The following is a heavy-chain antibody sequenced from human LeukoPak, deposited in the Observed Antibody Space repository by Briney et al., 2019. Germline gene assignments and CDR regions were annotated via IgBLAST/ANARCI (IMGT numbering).Heavy chain of an antibody. CDR1: GFTVSSNY. V-gene: IGHV3-53*01. CDR2: IYSGGST. D-gene: IGHD6-6*01. CDR3: AREEGGQYSSSLYMDV. Sequence: GGSLRLSCAASGFTVSSNYMSWVRQAPGKGLEWVSVIYSGGSTYYADSVKGRFTTSRDNSKNTLYLQMNSLRAEDTAVYYCAREEGGQYSSSLYMDVWGKGTTVTVSS. J-gene: IGHJ6*03.